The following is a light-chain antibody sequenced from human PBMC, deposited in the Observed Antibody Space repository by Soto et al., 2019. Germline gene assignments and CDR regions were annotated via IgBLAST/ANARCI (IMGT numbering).Light chain of an antibody. CDR3: ISYTSSSTVV. Sequence: QSALTQPASVSGSPGQSITISCTGTSSDVGGYNYVSWYQQRPGKAPQLMIYEVSNRPSGISIRFSGSKSGNTASLTISGLQAEDEADYYCISYTSSSTVVFGGGTKLTVL. CDR1: SSDVGGYNY. J-gene: IGLJ2*01. V-gene: IGLV2-14*01. CDR2: EVS.